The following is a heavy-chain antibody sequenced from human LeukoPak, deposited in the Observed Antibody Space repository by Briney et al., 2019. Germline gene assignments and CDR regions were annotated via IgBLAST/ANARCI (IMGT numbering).Heavy chain of an antibody. CDR3: AKGGNYGGNPLDY. CDR2: ISWNSGST. V-gene: IGHV3-9*01. Sequence: PGRCLRPAWAASGFSFDDYAMHWVRHAPRECLGWVLCISWNSGSTGYAASVKGRFTTSRDNAKTSRYLQMNSLRAEDTALYYCAKGGNYGGNPLDYWGQGTLVTVSS. D-gene: IGHD4-23*01. CDR1: GFSFDDYA. J-gene: IGHJ4*02.